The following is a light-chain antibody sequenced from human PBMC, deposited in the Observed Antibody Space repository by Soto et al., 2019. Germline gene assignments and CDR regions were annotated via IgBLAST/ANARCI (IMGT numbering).Light chain of an antibody. CDR1: SSDVGSYNL. CDR3: CSYAGSSIFYV. J-gene: IGLJ1*01. V-gene: IGLV2-23*02. CDR2: EVS. Sequence: QSALTQPAAVSESPGQSITISCTGTSSDVGSYNLVSWYQQHPGKAPKLMIYEVSKRPSGVSNRFSGSKSGNTASLTISGLQAEDEADYYCCSYAGSSIFYVFGTGTKLTVL.